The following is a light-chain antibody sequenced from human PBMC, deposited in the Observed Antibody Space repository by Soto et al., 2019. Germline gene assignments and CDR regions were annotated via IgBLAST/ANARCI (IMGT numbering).Light chain of an antibody. J-gene: IGKJ1*01. CDR2: YAS. Sequence: DIQMTQSPSSLSASVGERVTITCRASQSIGRNINWYQQKPGKAPNLVIYYASSIHSGVPSRFSGSGSGTDFTLTITSLQPEDFATYYCQQSCTTVCTFGHGTTVDLK. CDR1: QSIGRN. CDR3: QQSCTTVCT. V-gene: IGKV1-39*01.